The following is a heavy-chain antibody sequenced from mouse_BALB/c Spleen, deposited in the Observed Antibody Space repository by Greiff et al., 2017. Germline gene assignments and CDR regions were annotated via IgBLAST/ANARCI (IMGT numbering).Heavy chain of an antibody. J-gene: IGHJ4*01. V-gene: IGHV1S81*02. CDR1: GYTFTSYW. CDR3: ARNWDGYAMDY. Sequence: QVQLKQSGAELVKPGASVKLSCKASGYTFTSYWMHWVKQRPGQGLEWIGEINPSNGRTNYNEKFKSKATLTVDKSSSTAYMQLSSLTSEDSAVYYCARNWDGYAMDYWGQGTSVTVSS. D-gene: IGHD4-1*01. CDR2: INPSNGRT.